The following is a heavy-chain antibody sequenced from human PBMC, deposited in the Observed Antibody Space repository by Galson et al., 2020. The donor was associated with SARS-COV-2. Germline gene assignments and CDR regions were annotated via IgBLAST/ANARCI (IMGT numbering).Heavy chain of an antibody. V-gene: IGHV1-58*01. CDR3: AAFVAGLGY. J-gene: IGHJ4*02. D-gene: IGHD2-15*01. Sequence: SAQVPCKASGFTFTSSAVQWVRQDRGQRRVWIGWIVVGSGKTNYAQKFQERVTITMDMSTSTAYMELSSLRYEDTAVYYCAAFVAGLGYWGQGSLVAVSS. CDR2: IVVGSGKT. CDR1: GFTFTSSA.